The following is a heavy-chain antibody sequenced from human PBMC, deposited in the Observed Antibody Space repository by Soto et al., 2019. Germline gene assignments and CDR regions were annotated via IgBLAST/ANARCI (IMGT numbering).Heavy chain of an antibody. D-gene: IGHD2-15*01. CDR3: ARGLNGYSHYFDY. CDR1: GYTFTSYA. J-gene: IGHJ4*02. CDR2: INAGNGNT. V-gene: IGHV1-3*01. Sequence: QVQLVQSGAEVKKPGASVKVSCKASGYTFTSYAMHWVRQAPGQRLEWMGWINAGNGNTKYSQKFQGRVTITRDTSASTAYMELSTLRSEDTSVYYCARGLNGYSHYFDYWGQGTLVTVSS.